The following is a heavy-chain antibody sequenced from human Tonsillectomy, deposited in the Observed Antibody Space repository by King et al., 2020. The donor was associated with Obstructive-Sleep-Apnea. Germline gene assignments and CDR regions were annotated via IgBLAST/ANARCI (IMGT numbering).Heavy chain of an antibody. J-gene: IGHJ3*02. CDR3: VRDVWATDRGTDAFDI. Sequence: VQLVESGGAVVQPGRSLRLSCAASGFSFRSYSMHWVRQAPGKGLDGVAVISFDGGDIYYADSVKGRFSVSRDNSENTLYLKMNRLSPEDTAMYYCVRDVWATDRGTDAFDIWGQGTMVIVSS. D-gene: IGHD1-26*01. CDR1: GFSFRSYS. CDR2: ISFDGGDI. V-gene: IGHV3-30*04.